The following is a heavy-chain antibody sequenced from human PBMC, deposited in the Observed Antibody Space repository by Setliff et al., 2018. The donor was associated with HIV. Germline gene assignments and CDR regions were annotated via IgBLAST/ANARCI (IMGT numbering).Heavy chain of an antibody. Sequence: ASVKVSCKTSGYTFTAYYIYWVRQAPGHGLELMGWIHPNTGSTNYLQEFQGRVTITRDTSMSTVYMALTGLTSDDTAVYYCAKQGYSDSLYAFDVWGQGTMVTVS. V-gene: IGHV1-2*02. CDR2: IHPNTGST. D-gene: IGHD1-26*01. J-gene: IGHJ3*01. CDR1: GYTFTAYY. CDR3: AKQGYSDSLYAFDV.